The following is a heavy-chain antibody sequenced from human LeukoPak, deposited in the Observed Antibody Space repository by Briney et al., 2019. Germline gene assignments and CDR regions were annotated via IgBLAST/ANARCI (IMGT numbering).Heavy chain of an antibody. CDR1: GGSISSSSYY. CDR2: IYYSGST. Sequence: PSETLSLTCTVSGGSISSSSYYWGWIRQPPGKGLEWIGSIYYSGSTYYNPSLKSRVTISVDTSKNQFSLKLSSVTAADTAVYYCASLYSSGWYNFQHWGQGTLVTVSS. V-gene: IGHV4-39*01. D-gene: IGHD6-19*01. CDR3: ASLYSSGWYNFQH. J-gene: IGHJ1*01.